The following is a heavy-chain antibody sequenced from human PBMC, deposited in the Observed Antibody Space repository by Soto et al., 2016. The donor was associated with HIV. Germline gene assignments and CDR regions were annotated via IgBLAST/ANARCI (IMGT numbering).Heavy chain of an antibody. CDR2: INPNSGGT. J-gene: IGHJ4*02. D-gene: IGHD3-10*01. Sequence: QVQLVQSGAEVKKPGASVKVSCKASGYTFTSYGISWVRQAPGQGLEWMGWINPNSGGTKYAQKFQGRVTMTRDTSISTAYMELSRLKSDDTAVYYCARGMVRGAFDFWDQGTLVTVSS. V-gene: IGHV1-2*02. CDR1: GYTFTSYG. CDR3: ARGMVRGAFDF.